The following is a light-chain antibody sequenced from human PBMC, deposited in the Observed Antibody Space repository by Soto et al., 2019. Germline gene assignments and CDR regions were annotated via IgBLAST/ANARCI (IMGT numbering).Light chain of an antibody. CDR1: SSNIGAGYG. V-gene: IGLV1-40*01. CDR3: QSYDSSLRGWV. J-gene: IGLJ3*02. CDR2: GNS. Sequence: QPVLAQPPSVSGAPGQRVTISCTGSSSNIGAGYGVHWYQQLPGTAPKLLIYGNSNRPSGVPDRFSGSKSGTSASLAITGLQAEDEADYHCQSYDSSLRGWVFGGGTKLTVL.